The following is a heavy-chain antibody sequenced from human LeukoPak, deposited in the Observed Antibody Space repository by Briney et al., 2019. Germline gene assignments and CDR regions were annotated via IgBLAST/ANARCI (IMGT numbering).Heavy chain of an antibody. J-gene: IGHJ4*02. CDR3: ARARGGGYYQNYFDY. Sequence: SETLSLTCTVSGGSISSYYWSWIRQPPGKGLEWIGYIYYSGSTNYNPSLKSRVTISVDTSKNQFSLKLSSVTAADTAVYYCARARGGGYYQNYFDYWGQGTLVTVSS. CDR2: IYYSGST. CDR1: GGSISSYY. D-gene: IGHD3-22*01. V-gene: IGHV4-59*12.